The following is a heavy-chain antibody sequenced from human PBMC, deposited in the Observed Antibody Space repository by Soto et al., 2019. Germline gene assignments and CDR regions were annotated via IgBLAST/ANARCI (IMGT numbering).Heavy chain of an antibody. J-gene: IGHJ4*02. Sequence: YIRRVLKAPGKGLEWVAVIYSGGSTYYADSVKGRFTISRDNSKNTMYLQMNSMRADDTVVYYSAREMSVTNGLDYWAQG. CDR1: Y. CDR2: IYSGGST. V-gene: IGHV3-53*01. D-gene: IGHD1-1*01. CDR3: AREMSVTNGLDY.